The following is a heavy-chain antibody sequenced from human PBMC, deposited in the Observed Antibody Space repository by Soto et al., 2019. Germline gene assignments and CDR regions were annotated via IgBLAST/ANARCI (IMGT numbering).Heavy chain of an antibody. CDR3: AKDRIAAAGTYFDY. Sequence: ESLRLSCAASGFTFSSYAMSWVRQAPGKGLEWVSAIRGSGGSTYYADSVKGRFTISRDNSKNTLYLQMNSLRAEDTAVYYCAKDRIAAAGTYFDYWGQGTLVTVSS. D-gene: IGHD6-13*01. V-gene: IGHV3-23*01. CDR1: GFTFSSYA. J-gene: IGHJ4*02. CDR2: IRGSGGST.